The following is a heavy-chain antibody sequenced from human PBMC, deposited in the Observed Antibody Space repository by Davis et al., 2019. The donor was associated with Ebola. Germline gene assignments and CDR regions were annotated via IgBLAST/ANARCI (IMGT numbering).Heavy chain of an antibody. J-gene: IGHJ4*02. D-gene: IGHD3-16*02. V-gene: IGHV4-30-2*01. CDR2: IYHSGST. CDR1: GGSITTGGYS. Sequence: SETLSLTCAVSGGSITTGGYSWSWIRQPPGKGLEWFGNIYHSGSTYYNPSLKSRVTISIDRSKNQFSLKLSSVTAADTAVYYCARAPTTIVISHFDYWGQGTLLTVSS. CDR3: ARAPTTIVISHFDY.